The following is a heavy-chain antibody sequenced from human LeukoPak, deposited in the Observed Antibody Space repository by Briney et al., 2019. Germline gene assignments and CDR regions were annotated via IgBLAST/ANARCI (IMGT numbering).Heavy chain of an antibody. J-gene: IGHJ4*02. Sequence: GASVKFSCKASGGTFSSYAISWVRQAPGQGLEWMGGIIPIFGTANYAQKFQGRVTITTDESTSTAYMELSSLRSEDTAVYYCARVMQQYQLLKGGFDYWGQGTLVTVSS. D-gene: IGHD2-2*01. CDR2: IIPIFGTA. V-gene: IGHV1-69*05. CDR3: ARVMQQYQLLKGGFDY. CDR1: GGTFSSYA.